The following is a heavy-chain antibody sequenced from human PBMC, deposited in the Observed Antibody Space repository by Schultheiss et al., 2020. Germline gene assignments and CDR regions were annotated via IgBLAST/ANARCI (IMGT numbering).Heavy chain of an antibody. CDR2: INTYTGDT. J-gene: IGHJ4*02. Sequence: ASVKVSCKASGYTFTRHGISWVRQAPGQGLEWMGWINTYTGDTISAQKVQGRVTMTTDTSTSTAYMELRSLRSDDTAVYYCARVGYSSSWYWGQGTLVTVAS. CDR3: ARVGYSSSWY. CDR1: GYTFTRHG. V-gene: IGHV1-18*01. D-gene: IGHD6-13*01.